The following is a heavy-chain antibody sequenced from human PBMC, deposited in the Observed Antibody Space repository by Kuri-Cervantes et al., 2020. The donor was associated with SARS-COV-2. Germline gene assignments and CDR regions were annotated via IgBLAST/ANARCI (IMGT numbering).Heavy chain of an antibody. V-gene: IGHV3-66*01. J-gene: IGHJ6*02. CDR2: IYSGGST. CDR3: AGDWGPHGDYPPDYYYGMDV. CDR1: GFTVSSNY. Sequence: GGSLRLSCAASGFTVSSNYMSWVRQAPGKGLEWVSVIYSGGSTYYADSVKGRFTISRDNSKNTLYLQMNSLRAEDTAVYYCAGDWGPHGDYPPDYYYGMDVWGQGTTVTGSS. D-gene: IGHD4-17*01.